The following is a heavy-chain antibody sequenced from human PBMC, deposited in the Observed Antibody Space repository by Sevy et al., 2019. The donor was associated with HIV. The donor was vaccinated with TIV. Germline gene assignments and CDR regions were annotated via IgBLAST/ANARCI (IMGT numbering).Heavy chain of an antibody. Sequence: GGSLRLSCAASGFTFSSYSLSWVRQAPGKGLEWVSSISGSSSYIYHTDSVKGRFTISRDNAKNSLDLQMNSLGAEDPAVYYCTRHVDVTSSWYQTYSFYYMDVWGKGTTVTVSS. CDR2: ISGSSSYI. CDR1: GFTFSSYS. V-gene: IGHV3-21*01. CDR3: TRHVDVTSSWYQTYSFYYMDV. D-gene: IGHD6-13*01. J-gene: IGHJ6*03.